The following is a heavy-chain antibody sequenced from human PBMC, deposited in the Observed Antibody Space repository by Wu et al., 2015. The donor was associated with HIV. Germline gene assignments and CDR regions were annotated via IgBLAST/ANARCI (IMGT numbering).Heavy chain of an antibody. CDR2: ITPKSGDT. D-gene: IGHD3-22*01. J-gene: IGHJ4*02. Sequence: QVHLVQSGAEVKKPGASVKVSCEASGYTFTGYYIHWVRQAPGQGLEWMGWITPKSGDTKSAQKFQDRVTMTRDTSISAAYMEMARLTSDDTAIYYCARGRGWHYDAFQYWGQGTLVTVSS. CDR1: GYTFTGYY. V-gene: IGHV1-2*02. CDR3: ARGRGWHYDAFQY.